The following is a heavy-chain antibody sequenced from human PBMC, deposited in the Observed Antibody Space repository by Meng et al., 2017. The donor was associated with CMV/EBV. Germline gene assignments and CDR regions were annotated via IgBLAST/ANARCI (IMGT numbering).Heavy chain of an antibody. D-gene: IGHD4-17*01. CDR2: IYTRGST. CDR3: ARGPEVDYGDYVGLDY. V-gene: IGHV4-4*07. J-gene: IGHJ4*02. CDR1: VGSISIYY. Sequence: KPSDTLPLPSIVPVGSISIYYLSWARPHAGKGLEWIGRIYTRGSTNYNPSLKSRVTMSVDTSKNQFSLKLSSVTAADTAVYYCARGPEVDYGDYVGLDYWGQGTLVTVSS.